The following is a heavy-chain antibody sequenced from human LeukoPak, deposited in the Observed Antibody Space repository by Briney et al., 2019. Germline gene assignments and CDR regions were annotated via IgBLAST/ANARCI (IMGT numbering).Heavy chain of an antibody. CDR3: AKVPGEKQLWLPFDP. CDR1: GFIFSNYG. D-gene: IGHD5-18*01. V-gene: IGHV3-30*18. J-gene: IGHJ5*02. CDR2: ISDDGSNT. Sequence: GGSLRLSCAASGFIFSNYGIHWVRQAPGKGLEWVAVISDDGSNTYYADSVKGRFTISRDNSKNTLYLQMNSLREEDTAMYYWAKVPGEKQLWLPFDPWGQGTLVTVSS.